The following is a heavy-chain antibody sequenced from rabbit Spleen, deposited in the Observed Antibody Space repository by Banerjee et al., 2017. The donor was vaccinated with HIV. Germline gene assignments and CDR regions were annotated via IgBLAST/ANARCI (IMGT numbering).Heavy chain of an antibody. CDR3: AREGSSSGDYIDVYFDL. J-gene: IGHJ4*01. Sequence: QQQLVESGGGLVQPGGTLTLTCKASGIDFGNTYYMCWVRQAPGMGLEWIACIYAGSRSDTQYASWAKGRFTISKTSSTTVTLQMTSLTAADTATYFCAREGSSSGDYIDVYFDLWGPGTLVTVS. CDR2: IYAGSRSDT. D-gene: IGHD1-1*01. V-gene: IGHV1S45*01. CDR1: GIDFGNTYY.